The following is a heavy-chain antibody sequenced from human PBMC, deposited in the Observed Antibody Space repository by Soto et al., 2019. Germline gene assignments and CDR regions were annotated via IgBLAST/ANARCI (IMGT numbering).Heavy chain of an antibody. CDR1: GITIRTNH. CDR2: IYDGGST. J-gene: IGHJ5*02. Sequence: EVQLVESGGGLVQRGESLRLSCAASGITIRTNHMNWVRQAPGKGLEWVSVIYDGGSTHYADSVKGRVNISRDISKNTVYLQMNSLRPEDMAVYYCARAYDFWSGYYIAWGQGTLVTVSS. V-gene: IGHV3-66*01. CDR3: ARAYDFWSGYYIA. D-gene: IGHD3-3*01.